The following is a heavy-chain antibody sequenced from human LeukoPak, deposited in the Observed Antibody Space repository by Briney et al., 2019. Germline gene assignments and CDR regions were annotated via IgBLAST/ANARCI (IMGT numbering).Heavy chain of an antibody. V-gene: IGHV3-23*01. CDR3: AKDGVATGLTHFDY. J-gene: IGHJ4*02. CDR1: GFTFRTYA. D-gene: IGHD5-12*01. CDR2: IICSCVNT. Sequence: GGSLRLSCAASGFTFRTYAMSWVCQAPGKGLEWVSTIICSCVNTHYADSVKGRFTISRDNSQHTLYLHMNRLRVDGTAVYYCAKDGVATGLTHFDYWGQGTLVTVSS.